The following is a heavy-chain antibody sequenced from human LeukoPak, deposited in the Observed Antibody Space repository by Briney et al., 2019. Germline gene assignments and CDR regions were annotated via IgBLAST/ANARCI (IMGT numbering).Heavy chain of an antibody. CDR1: GYNFTTFW. V-gene: IGHV5-51*01. CDR2: IHPGDSDT. D-gene: IGHD2-2*02. J-gene: IGHJ3*02. CDR3: VRYCVCSSTRCYNTYDI. Sequence: GESLKISCKGSGYNFTTFWIGWVRQMPGKGLEWMGIIHPGDSDTRYSPSFQGQVTISADKSISTASLQWSSLKASDTAMYYCVRYCVCSSTRCYNTYDIWGQGTMVTVCS.